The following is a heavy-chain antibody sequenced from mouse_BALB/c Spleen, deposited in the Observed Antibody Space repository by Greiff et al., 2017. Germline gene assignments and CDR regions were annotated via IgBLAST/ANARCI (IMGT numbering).Heavy chain of an antibody. D-gene: IGHD2-3*01. Sequence: EVQVVESGGGLVQPGGSRKLSCAASGFTFSSFGMHWVRQAPEKGLEWVAYISSGSSTIYYADTVKGRFTISRDNPKNTLFLQMTSLRSEDTAMYYCARDDGNYGFAYWGQGTLVTVSA. CDR3: ARDDGNYGFAY. CDR2: ISSGSSTI. V-gene: IGHV5-17*02. J-gene: IGHJ3*01. CDR1: GFTFSSFG.